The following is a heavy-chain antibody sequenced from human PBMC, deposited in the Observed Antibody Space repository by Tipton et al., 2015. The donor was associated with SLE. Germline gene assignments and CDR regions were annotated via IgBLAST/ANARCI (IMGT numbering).Heavy chain of an antibody. D-gene: IGHD3-22*01. V-gene: IGHV4-34*01. Sequence: TLSLTCAVYGGSFSGYYWSWIRQPPGKGLEWFGEINHSGSTNYNPSLKSRVTISVDTSKNQFSLKLSSVTAADTAVYYCARDESYYDSSGYYYLWYFDYWGQGTLVTVSS. CDR3: ARDESYYDSSGYYYLWYFDY. J-gene: IGHJ4*02. CDR1: GGSFSGYY. CDR2: INHSGST.